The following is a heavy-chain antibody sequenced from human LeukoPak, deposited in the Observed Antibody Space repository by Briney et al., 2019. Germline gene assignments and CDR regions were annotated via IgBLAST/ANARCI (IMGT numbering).Heavy chain of an antibody. V-gene: IGHV3-30*02. CDR2: IRDDGSSE. CDR1: GFTFSSYG. Sequence: GGSLRLSCAASGFTFSSYGMHWVRQAPGKGLEWVAFIRDDGSSEYYADSVKGRFTISRDNSRNTLYLQMNSLRAEDTAVYYCARAIVVIPAAIRYWGRGTLVTVSS. CDR3: ARAIVVIPAAIRY. D-gene: IGHD2-2*01. J-gene: IGHJ4*02.